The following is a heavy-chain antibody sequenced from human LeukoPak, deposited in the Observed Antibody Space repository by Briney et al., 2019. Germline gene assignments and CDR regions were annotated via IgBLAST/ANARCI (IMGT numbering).Heavy chain of an antibody. V-gene: IGHV3-7*01. D-gene: IGHD2-21*01. Sequence: PGGSLRLSCAAFGFTFNTYWMTWVRQAPGKGLEWVANINQNGYEKYYVDSVKGRFIISRDNVESSLYLQMNSLRVEDTAIYYCVRGGASPYFWGQGTLLTVSS. J-gene: IGHJ4*02. CDR2: INQNGYEK. CDR1: GFTFNTYW. CDR3: VRGGASPYF.